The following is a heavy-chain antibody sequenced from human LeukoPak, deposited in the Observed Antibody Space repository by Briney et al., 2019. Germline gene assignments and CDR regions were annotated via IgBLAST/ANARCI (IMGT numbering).Heavy chain of an antibody. J-gene: IGHJ3*02. CDR1: GGSISSYY. CDR3: ARGLVFGYYDSHDAFDI. CDR2: VSYSGST. V-gene: IGHV4-59*01. D-gene: IGHD3-22*01. Sequence: SETLSLTCTVSGGSISSYYWSWVRQPPGKGLEWIGYVSYSGSTNYNPSLKSRVTISVDTSKNQFSLKLSSVTAADTAVYYCARGLVFGYYDSHDAFDIWGQGTVVTVSS.